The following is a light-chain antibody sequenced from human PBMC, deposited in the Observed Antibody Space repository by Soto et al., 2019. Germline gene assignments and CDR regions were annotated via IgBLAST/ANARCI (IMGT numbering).Light chain of an antibody. CDR3: QQYNNWPG. CDR2: GAS. J-gene: IGKJ3*01. CDR1: QSVSSN. Sequence: VMTQSQATLSVSPGERATLSCRASQSVSSNLAWYQQKPGQAPRLLIYGASSRATGIPDRFSGSGSGTDFTLTISRLEPEDFAVYYCQQYNNWPGFGPGTKVAVK. V-gene: IGKV3D-15*01.